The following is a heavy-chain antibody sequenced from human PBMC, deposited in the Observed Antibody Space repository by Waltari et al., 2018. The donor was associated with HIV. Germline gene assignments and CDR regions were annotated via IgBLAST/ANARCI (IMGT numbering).Heavy chain of an antibody. Sequence: QGQLVQSGAEVKKPGASVKVSCKASGYTFTAHYIHWVRQAPGQGLEWMGRINPQSGFTHYAQKFQDRVTVTRDTSITTSYMELSSLRSDDTARYFCFYYSNTESYGLDVWGQGTTVTVSS. V-gene: IGHV1-2*06. J-gene: IGHJ6*02. D-gene: IGHD3-22*01. CDR3: FYYSNTESYGLDV. CDR1: GYTFTAHY. CDR2: INPQSGFT.